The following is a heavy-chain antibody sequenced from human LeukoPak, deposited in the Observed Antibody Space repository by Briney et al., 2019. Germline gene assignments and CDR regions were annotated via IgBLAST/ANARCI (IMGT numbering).Heavy chain of an antibody. CDR1: GDSISNAAYY. J-gene: IGHJ6*03. CDR2: IYPSGST. Sequence: PSETLSLTCTVSGDSISNAAYYWSWIRQPAGKGLEWIGRIYPSGSTNYNPSLKSRVTISVDTSKNQFSLKLSSVTAADTAVYYCARESVNYYYYMDVWGRGTTVTVSS. V-gene: IGHV4-61*02. CDR3: ARESVNYYYYMDV.